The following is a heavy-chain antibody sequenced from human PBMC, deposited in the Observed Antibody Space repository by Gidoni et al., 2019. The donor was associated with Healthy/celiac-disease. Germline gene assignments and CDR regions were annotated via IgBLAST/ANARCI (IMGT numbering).Heavy chain of an antibody. D-gene: IGHD3-3*01. CDR3: ARGSGDDFWSGYYSGPNYYYMDV. CDR1: GGSISSGGYY. CDR2: IYYRGST. V-gene: IGHV4-31*01. Sequence: QVQLQESGPGLVKPSQTLSLTCTVSGGSISSGGYYCSWIRQPPGKGLEWNGYIYYRGSTYYNPALKSLVNISVDTSKNQVSLKLSSVTAADTAVYYCARGSGDDFWSGYYSGPNYYYMDVWGKGTTVTVSS. J-gene: IGHJ6*03.